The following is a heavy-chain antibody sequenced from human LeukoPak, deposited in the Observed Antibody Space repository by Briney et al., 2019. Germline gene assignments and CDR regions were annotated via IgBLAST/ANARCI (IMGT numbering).Heavy chain of an antibody. CDR1: GGAVGSDY. J-gene: IGHJ6*02. V-gene: IGHV4-59*02. Sequence: PSETLSLTCTLSGGAVGSDYWSWIRQPPGKRLEWIGYIHHSGSTYYNPSLESRVTMSVDTSKSLLSLKLTSVTAADTAVYYCARDSLWFGEAYGMDVWGQGTTVIVSS. D-gene: IGHD3-10*01. CDR2: IHHSGST. CDR3: ARDSLWFGEAYGMDV.